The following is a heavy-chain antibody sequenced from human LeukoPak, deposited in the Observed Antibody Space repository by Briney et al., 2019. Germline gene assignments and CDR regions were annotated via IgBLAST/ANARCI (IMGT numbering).Heavy chain of an antibody. CDR1: GFTFSSYG. CDR3: ARGSSTYYYDSSGCPVGY. J-gene: IGHJ4*02. Sequence: GGSLRLSCAASGFTFSSYGMHWVRQAPGKGLEWVAVIWYDGSNKYYADSVKGRFTISRDNSKNTLYLQMNSLRAEDTAVYYCARGSSTYYYDSSGCPVGYWGQGTLVTVSS. D-gene: IGHD3-22*01. V-gene: IGHV3-33*01. CDR2: IWYDGSNK.